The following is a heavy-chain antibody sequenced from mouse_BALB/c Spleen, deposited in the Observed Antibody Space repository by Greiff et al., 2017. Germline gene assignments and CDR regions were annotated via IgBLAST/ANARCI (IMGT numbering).Heavy chain of an antibody. CDR2: INPSNGGT. D-gene: IGHD1-1*02. CDR1: GYTFTSYY. CDR3: TRKGSYGFDY. Sequence: QVQLQQPGAELVKPGASVKLSCKASGYTFTSYYMYWVKQRPGQGLEWIGGINPSNGGTNFNEKFKSKATLTVDKSSSTAYMQLSSPTSEDSAVYYCTRKGSYGFDYWGQGTTLTVSS. J-gene: IGHJ2*01. V-gene: IGHV1S81*02.